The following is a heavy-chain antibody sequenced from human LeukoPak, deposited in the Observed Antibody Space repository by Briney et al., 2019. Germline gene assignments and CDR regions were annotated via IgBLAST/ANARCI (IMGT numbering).Heavy chain of an antibody. V-gene: IGHV4-59*01. CDR3: ARAHYDYVWGSYTEYNWFDP. Sequence: SETLSLTCTVSGGSISSYYWSWIRQPPGKGLEWIGYIYYSGSTNYNPSLKSRVTISVDTSKNQFSLKLSSVTAADTAVYYCARAHYDYVWGSYTEYNWFDPWGQGTLATVSS. D-gene: IGHD3-16*01. CDR2: IYYSGST. J-gene: IGHJ5*02. CDR1: GGSISSYY.